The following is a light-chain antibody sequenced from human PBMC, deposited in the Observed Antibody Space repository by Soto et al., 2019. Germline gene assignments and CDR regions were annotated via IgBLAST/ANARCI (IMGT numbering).Light chain of an antibody. Sequence: ELVLTQSPGTLSLSPGERATLSCRASQSVGRNYLAWYQQKPGQAPRLLIHRISTRATGIPDRFSGSGSATDFTLTISRLEPEDSAVYYCQQYDKVAQTCGEETRVEIK. J-gene: IGKJ1*01. V-gene: IGKV3-20*01. CDR3: QQYDKVAQT. CDR1: QSVGRNY. CDR2: RIS.